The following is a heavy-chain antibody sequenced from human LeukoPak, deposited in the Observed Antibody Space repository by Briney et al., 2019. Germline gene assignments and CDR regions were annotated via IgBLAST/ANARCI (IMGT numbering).Heavy chain of an antibody. CDR2: INPNSGGT. J-gene: IGHJ4*02. CDR1: GYTFTGYY. D-gene: IGHD6-19*01. Sequence: ASVKVACKASGYTFTGYYMHWERQAPGQGLEWMGWINPNSGGTNYAQKFQGRVTMTRDTSISTAYMELSRLRSDDTAVYYCARGRAVAGTMKYYFDYWGQGTLVTVSS. V-gene: IGHV1-2*02. CDR3: ARGRAVAGTMKYYFDY.